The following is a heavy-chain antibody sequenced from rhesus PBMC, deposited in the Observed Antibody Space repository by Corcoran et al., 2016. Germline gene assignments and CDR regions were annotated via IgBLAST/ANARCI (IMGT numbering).Heavy chain of an antibody. V-gene: IGHV4-165*02. CDR2: IGGSSEGT. CDR3: AGRGDPWDWGSGGAFDF. J-gene: IGHJ3*01. Sequence: QVQLQESGPGLVKPSETLSLTCAVSGGSISGYYWNWIRQPPGKGLEWLGYIGGSSEGTNYNPSLKSRDTISTDTSKNQFSLDLSSVTAADTAVYYCAGRGDPWDWGSGGAFDFWGQGLRVTVSS. CDR1: GGSISGYY. D-gene: IGHD3-3*01.